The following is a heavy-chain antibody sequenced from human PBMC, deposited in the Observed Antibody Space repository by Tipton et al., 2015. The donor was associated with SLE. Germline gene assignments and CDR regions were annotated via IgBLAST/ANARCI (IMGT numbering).Heavy chain of an antibody. Sequence: SLRLSCAASGFTFSSYGMHWVRQAPGKGLEWVANIKQDGSEKYYVESVRGRFTISRDHAKNSLYLQMTSLRAEDTAVYYCASGVVYFESWGQGALVTVSS. CDR2: IKQDGSEK. V-gene: IGHV3-7*01. CDR3: ASGVVYFES. D-gene: IGHD3-16*01. CDR1: GFTFSSYG. J-gene: IGHJ4*02.